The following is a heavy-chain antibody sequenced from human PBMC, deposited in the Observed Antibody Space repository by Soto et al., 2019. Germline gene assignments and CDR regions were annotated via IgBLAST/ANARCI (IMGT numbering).Heavy chain of an antibody. CDR2: IYYSGST. J-gene: IGHJ5*02. Sequence: SETLSLTCTVPGGSISSSSYYWGWIRQPPGKGLEWIGSIYYSGSTYYNPSLKSRVTISVDTSKNQFSLKLSSVTAADTAVYYCASTYGSGSFTLYNWFDPWGQGTLVTVSS. D-gene: IGHD3-10*01. CDR3: ASTYGSGSFTLYNWFDP. V-gene: IGHV4-39*01. CDR1: GGSISSSSYY.